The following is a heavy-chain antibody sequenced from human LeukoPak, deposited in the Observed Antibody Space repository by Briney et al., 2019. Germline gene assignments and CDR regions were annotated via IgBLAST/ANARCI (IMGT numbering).Heavy chain of an antibody. CDR2: MNPNSGNT. V-gene: IGHV1-8*01. D-gene: IGHD7-27*01. Sequence: ASVKVSCKASGYTFTSYDINWVRQATGQGLEWMGWMNPNSGNTGYAQKFQGRVTMTRNTSISTAYMELSSLRSEDTAVYYCARRTETGDYYYYYYMDVWGKGTRSPSP. CDR3: ARRTETGDYYYYYYMDV. J-gene: IGHJ6*03. CDR1: GYTFTSYD.